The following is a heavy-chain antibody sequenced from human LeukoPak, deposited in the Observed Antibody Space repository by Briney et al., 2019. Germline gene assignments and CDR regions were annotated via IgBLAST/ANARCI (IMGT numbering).Heavy chain of an antibody. D-gene: IGHD3-9*01. Sequence: KSSETLSLTCTVSGGSMTYYYWSWIRQPPRKGLEWIGFIYSSGSTTYNPSLASRVTISVDTSKKQFSLKLSSVTAADTAVYYCARRRGSDISRLYYYYKDVWGKGTTVTVSS. V-gene: IGHV4-59*08. CDR3: ARRRGSDISRLYYYYKDV. CDR1: GGSMTYYY. CDR2: IYSSGST. J-gene: IGHJ6*03.